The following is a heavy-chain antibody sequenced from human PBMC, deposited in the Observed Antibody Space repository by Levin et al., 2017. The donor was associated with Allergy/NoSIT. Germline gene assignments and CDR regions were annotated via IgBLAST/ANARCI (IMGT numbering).Heavy chain of an antibody. V-gene: IGHV5-51*01. J-gene: IGHJ4*02. CDR3: ARPSYYYDSSGLYYYFDY. CDR2: IYPGDSDT. Sequence: ASVKVSCKGSGYSFTSYWIGWVRQMPGKGLEWVGIIYPGDSDTRYSPSFQGQVTISADKSISTAYLQWSSLKASDTAMYYCARPSYYYDSSGLYYYFDYWGQGSQVTVSS. D-gene: IGHD3-22*01. CDR1: GYSFTSYW.